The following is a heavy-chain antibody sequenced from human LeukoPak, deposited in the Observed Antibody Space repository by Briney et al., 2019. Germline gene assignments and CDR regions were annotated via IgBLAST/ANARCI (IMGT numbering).Heavy chain of an antibody. CDR2: ISGSGDNT. V-gene: IGHV3-23*01. CDR3: ARDRGARYYDY. Sequence: GGSLRLSCAASGFTFSSYAMSWVRQAPGKGLEWVSAISGSGDNTYYADSEKGRFTISRDNSKDTLYLQMNSLRDEDTAVYYCARDRGARYYDYWGQGTQVSVSS. CDR1: GFTFSSYA. J-gene: IGHJ4*02. D-gene: IGHD3-10*01.